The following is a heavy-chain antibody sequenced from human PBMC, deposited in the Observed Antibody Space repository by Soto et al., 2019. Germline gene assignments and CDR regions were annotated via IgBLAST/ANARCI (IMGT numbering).Heavy chain of an antibody. CDR3: AREVITPVHQGADDAFDV. CDR1: GGSISSGNHF. CDR2: IFYSGTA. D-gene: IGHD2-21*01. Sequence: QVQLQEAGPGLVKPSQTLSLTCIVSGGSISSGNHFWSWIHQPPGKGLEWIGYIFYSGTAYYNSSLKSRVSISVDTSKNQFSLNLSSVTAADTAMYYCAREVITPVHQGADDAFDVWGQGTMVTVSS. J-gene: IGHJ3*01. V-gene: IGHV4-30-4*01.